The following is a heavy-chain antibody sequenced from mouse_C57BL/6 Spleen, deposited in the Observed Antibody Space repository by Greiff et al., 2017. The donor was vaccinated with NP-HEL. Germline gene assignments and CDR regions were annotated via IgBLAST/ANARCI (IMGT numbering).Heavy chain of an antibody. V-gene: IGHV5-6*01. CDR2: ISSGGSYT. D-gene: IGHD1-1*01. CDR3: AGQDTTVVDRSYWYLDV. J-gene: IGHJ1*03. CDR1: GFTFSSYG. Sequence: EVKLVESGGDLVKPGGSLKLSCAASGFTFSSYGMSWVRQTPDKRLEWVATISSGGSYTYSLDRVKGRFTISRDNAKNTLFLQISRLKSEDTAMYDCAGQDTTVVDRSYWYLDVWGTGTTVTVSS.